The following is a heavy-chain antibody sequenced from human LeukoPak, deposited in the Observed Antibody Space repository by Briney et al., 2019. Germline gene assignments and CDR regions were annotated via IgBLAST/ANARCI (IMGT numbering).Heavy chain of an antibody. Sequence: PSETLSLTCSVYGGSFSGYYWSWIRQPPGKGLEWIGEINHSGSTNYNPSLKSRVTISVDTSKNQFSLKLSSVTAADTAVYYCARETKYYGSGSYFDYWGQGTLVTVCS. V-gene: IGHV4-34*01. CDR3: ARETKYYGSGSYFDY. D-gene: IGHD3-10*01. CDR1: GGSFSGYY. J-gene: IGHJ4*02. CDR2: INHSGST.